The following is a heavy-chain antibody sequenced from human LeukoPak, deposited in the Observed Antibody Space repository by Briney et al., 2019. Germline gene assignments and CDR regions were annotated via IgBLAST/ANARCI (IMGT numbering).Heavy chain of an antibody. V-gene: IGHV1-8*01. CDR3: ATQTGNHWYLDL. Sequence: ASVKVSCKASGNFVYYDISWVRQATGQGLEWMGWMNPDSGNTGYAQKFQGRVTMTRNTSTNIAYMELSILRSEDTAVYFCATQTGNHWYLDLWGPGTLVTVSS. CDR1: GNFVYYD. J-gene: IGHJ2*01. CDR2: MNPDSGNT.